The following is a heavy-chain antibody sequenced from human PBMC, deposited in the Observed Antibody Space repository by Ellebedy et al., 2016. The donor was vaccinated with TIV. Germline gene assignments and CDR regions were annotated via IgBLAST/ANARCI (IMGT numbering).Heavy chain of an antibody. V-gene: IGHV4-61*08. D-gene: IGHD6-19*01. CDR2: VDYTGYT. CDR3: ARHRGWYEDY. Sequence: MPSETLSLTCAVSGGSISSGDYSWSWIRQPPGKGLEWIGDVDYTGYTHYNPSLKSRVTLSFDTSKNQFFLNLSFVTAADTAVYYCARHRGWYEDYWGQGAQVTVSS. J-gene: IGHJ4*02. CDR1: GGSISSGDYS.